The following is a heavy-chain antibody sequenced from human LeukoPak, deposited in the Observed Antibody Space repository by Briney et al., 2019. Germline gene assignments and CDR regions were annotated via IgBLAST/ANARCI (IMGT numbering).Heavy chain of an antibody. D-gene: IGHD6-13*01. CDR2: IIPIFGTA. CDR1: GYTFTSYG. CDR3: ARAVSSSWYNWFDP. J-gene: IGHJ5*02. Sequence: SVKVSCKASGYTFTSYGISWVRQAPGQGLEWMGGIIPIFGTANYAQKFQGRVTITADKSTSTAYMELSSLRSEDTAVYYCARAVSSSWYNWFDPWGQGTLVTVSS. V-gene: IGHV1-69*06.